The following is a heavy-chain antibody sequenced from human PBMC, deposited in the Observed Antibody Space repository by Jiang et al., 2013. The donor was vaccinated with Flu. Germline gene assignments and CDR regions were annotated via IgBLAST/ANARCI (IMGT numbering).Heavy chain of an antibody. CDR3: ARPGLVGGTSWYFDL. D-gene: IGHD1-26*01. CDR2: IYYSGST. J-gene: IGHJ2*01. V-gene: IGHV4-59*01. CDR1: GGSISSYY. Sequence: GSGLVKPSETLSLTCTVSGGSISSYYWSWIRQPPGKGLEWIGYIYYSGSTNYNPSLKSRVTISVDTSKNQFSLKLSSVTAADTAVYYCARPGLVGGTSWYFDLWGRGTLVTVSS.